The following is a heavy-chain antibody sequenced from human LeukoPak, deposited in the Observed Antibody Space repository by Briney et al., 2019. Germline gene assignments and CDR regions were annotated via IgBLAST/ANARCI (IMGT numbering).Heavy chain of an antibody. Sequence: GASVKVSCKASGYTFTGYYMHWVRQAPGQGLEWMGWTNPNSGGTNYAQKFQGRVTMTRDTSISTAYMELSRLRSDDTAVYYCARGQNDYSNYYFDYWGQGTLVTVSS. V-gene: IGHV1-2*02. D-gene: IGHD4-11*01. CDR3: ARGQNDYSNYYFDY. CDR1: GYTFTGYY. J-gene: IGHJ4*02. CDR2: TNPNSGGT.